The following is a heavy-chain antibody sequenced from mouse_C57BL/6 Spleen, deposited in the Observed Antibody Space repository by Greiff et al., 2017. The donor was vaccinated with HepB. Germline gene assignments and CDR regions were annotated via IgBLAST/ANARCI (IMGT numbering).Heavy chain of an antibody. CDR2: IDPSDSET. CDR3: AIYYYGSSYE. J-gene: IGHJ2*01. V-gene: IGHV1-52*01. CDR1: GYTFTSYW. Sequence: VKLQQPGAELVRPGSSVKLSCKASGYTFTSYWMHWVKQRPIQGLEWIGNIDPSDSETHYNQKFKDKATLTVDKSSSTAYMQLSSLTSEDSAVYYCAIYYYGSSYEWGQGTTLTVSS. D-gene: IGHD1-1*01.